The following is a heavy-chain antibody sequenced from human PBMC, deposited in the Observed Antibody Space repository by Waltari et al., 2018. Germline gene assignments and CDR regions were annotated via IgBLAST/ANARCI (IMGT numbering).Heavy chain of an antibody. J-gene: IGHJ3*02. CDR1: GGSFSGYY. CDR2: SNHSGRP. Sequence: QVQLQQWGAGLLKPSETLSLTCAVYGGSFSGYYWSWIRQPPGKGLGWVGESNHSGRPKYNPFLKSRVTRAVDTSKNRFSVKLSSVTAADTAVYYCARGYSITFGGVIVSRVAFDIWGQGTMVTVSS. D-gene: IGHD3-16*02. V-gene: IGHV4-34*01. CDR3: ARGYSITFGGVIVSRVAFDI.